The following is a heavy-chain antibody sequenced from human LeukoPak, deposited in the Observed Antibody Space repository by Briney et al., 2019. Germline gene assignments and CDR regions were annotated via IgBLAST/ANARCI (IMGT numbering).Heavy chain of an antibody. J-gene: IGHJ5*02. CDR2: IKRDGSEK. Sequence: PGGSLRLSCAASGFTFSSDWMSWVRQAPGKGLEWVAHIKRDGSEKYYVDSVKGRFTISRDNAKKSLYLQMNSLRAEDTAVYYCARGGARYCTVTSCFEDRFDPWGRGTRVIVSS. CDR1: GFTFSSDW. D-gene: IGHD2-2*01. CDR3: ARGGARYCTVTSCFEDRFDP. V-gene: IGHV3-7*03.